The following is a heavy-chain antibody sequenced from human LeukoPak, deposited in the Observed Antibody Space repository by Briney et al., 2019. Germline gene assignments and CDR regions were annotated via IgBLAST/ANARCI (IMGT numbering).Heavy chain of an antibody. Sequence: SETLSLTCTVSRGSISGYSWSWVRQSPGGGLEWIGYIYYSGDTAYNPSLRSRVTMSVDTSKNQFSLQLRSMTTADTAVYYCVRGPYGASISKWFDPWGQGTQVIVSP. V-gene: IGHV4-59*01. J-gene: IGHJ5*02. D-gene: IGHD4/OR15-4a*01. CDR3: VRGPYGASISKWFDP. CDR1: RGSISGYS. CDR2: IYYSGDT.